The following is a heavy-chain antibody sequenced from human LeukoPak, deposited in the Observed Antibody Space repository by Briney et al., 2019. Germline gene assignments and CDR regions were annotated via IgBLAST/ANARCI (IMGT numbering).Heavy chain of an antibody. V-gene: IGHV3-23*01. Sequence: GSLRLXCAASGFIFSSYAMSWDRQAPGKGLEWVSALSGSGTSTYYVDSVKGRFTISRDNSKNTLYLRMDSLRVEDTAIYYCAKDLSYGMDVWGQGTTVTVS. CDR1: GFIFSSYA. CDR2: LSGSGTST. J-gene: IGHJ6*02. CDR3: AKDLSYGMDV.